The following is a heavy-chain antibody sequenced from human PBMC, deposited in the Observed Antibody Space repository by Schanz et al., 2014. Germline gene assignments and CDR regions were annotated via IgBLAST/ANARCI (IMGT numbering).Heavy chain of an antibody. D-gene: IGHD3-10*01. CDR1: GYTLKNYG. J-gene: IGHJ6*02. CDR2: ISDYNGKT. Sequence: QAQLMQSGPELKRPGASVKVSCTASGYTLKNYGISWVRQAPGLGLEWMGWISDYNGKTNYAQKFQDRVIMSTDRSSSTAYMELRNLRSDDAAVYYCARAKRFGDMDVWGQGTTVTVSS. CDR3: ARAKRFGDMDV. V-gene: IGHV1-18*01.